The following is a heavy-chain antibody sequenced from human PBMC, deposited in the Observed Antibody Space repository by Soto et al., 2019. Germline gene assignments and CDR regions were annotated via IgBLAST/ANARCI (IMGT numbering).Heavy chain of an antibody. CDR3: ARAPARLEFDY. V-gene: IGHV3-48*03. Sequence: GGSLRLSCAASGFTFSSYEMNWVRQAPGKGLEWVSYISSSGSTIYYADSVKGRFTISRDNAKNSLYLQMNSLRAEDTAVYYCARAPARLEFDYWGQGTLVTVSS. D-gene: IGHD1-1*01. CDR1: GFTFSSYE. CDR2: ISSSGSTI. J-gene: IGHJ4*02.